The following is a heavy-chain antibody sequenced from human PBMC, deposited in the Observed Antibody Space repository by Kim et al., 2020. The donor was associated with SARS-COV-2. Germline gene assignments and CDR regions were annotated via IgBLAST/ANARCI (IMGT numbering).Heavy chain of an antibody. Sequence: GGSLRLSCAASGFTFSSYGMHWVRQAPGKGLEWVAVIWYDGSNKYYADSVKGRFTISRDNSKNTLYLQMNSLRAEDTAVYYCARDPGLLWFGDPRYVYYYGRGVGGRGTAVTVSS. CDR3: ARDPGLLWFGDPRYVYYYGRGV. CDR2: IWYDGSNK. CDR1: GFTFSSYG. D-gene: IGHD3-10*01. V-gene: IGHV3-33*01. J-gene: IGHJ6*04.